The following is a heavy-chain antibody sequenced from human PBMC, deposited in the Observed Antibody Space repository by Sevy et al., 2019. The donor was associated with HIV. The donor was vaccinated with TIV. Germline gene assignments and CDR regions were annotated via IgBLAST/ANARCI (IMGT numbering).Heavy chain of an antibody. V-gene: IGHV4-38-2*01. CDR2: IHHSGST. J-gene: IGHJ1*01. D-gene: IGHD1-7*01. CDR3: ARQTWITGTTRHFQY. CDR1: GYSISSGYF. Sequence: SETLSLTCGVSGYSISSGYFWGWIRQPPGKGLEWIGTIHHSGSTYDNPSLKSRVTISVDTSKNQFSLNLSSVTAADTAVYYCARQTWITGTTRHFQYWGQGTLVTVSS.